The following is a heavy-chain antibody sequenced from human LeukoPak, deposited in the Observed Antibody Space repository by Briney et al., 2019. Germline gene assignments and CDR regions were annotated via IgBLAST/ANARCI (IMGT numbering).Heavy chain of an antibody. CDR3: ARDPYCSSTGCYNLYYYGMDV. D-gene: IGHD2-2*02. J-gene: IGHJ6*02. CDR1: GFTFSSYG. CDR2: ISYDGSNK. Sequence: GGSLRPSCAASGFTFSSYGMHWVRQAPGKGLEWVVVISYDGSNKYYADSVKGRFTISRDNSKNTLYLQMNSLRAEDTAVYYCARDPYCSSTGCYNLYYYGMDVWGQGTTVTVSS. V-gene: IGHV3-30*03.